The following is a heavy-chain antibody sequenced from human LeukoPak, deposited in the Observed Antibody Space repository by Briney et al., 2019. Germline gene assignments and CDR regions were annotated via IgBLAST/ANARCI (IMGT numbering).Heavy chain of an antibody. CDR3: ATTGYYGTYYFDY. Sequence: GGSLRLSCAASGFTFSSYAVSWVRQAPGKGLEWVSAISGSGGSTYYADSVKGRFTISRDNSKNTLYLQMNSLRAEDTAVYYCATTGYYGTYYFDYWGQGTLVTVSS. V-gene: IGHV3-23*01. CDR2: ISGSGGST. D-gene: IGHD3-9*01. J-gene: IGHJ4*02. CDR1: GFTFSSYA.